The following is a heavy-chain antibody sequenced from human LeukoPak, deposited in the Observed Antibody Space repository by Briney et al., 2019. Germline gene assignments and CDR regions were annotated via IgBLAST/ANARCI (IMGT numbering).Heavy chain of an antibody. CDR3: ARDSLVGAYYYFDF. V-gene: IGHV4-4*03. J-gene: IGHJ4*02. CDR1: GGSISSSNW. D-gene: IGHD1-26*01. Sequence: PETLSLTCAVSGGSISSSNWWSWVRQPPGKGLEWIGEIYHSGSTNYNPSLKSRVTISVDKSKNQFSLKLSSVTAADTAVYYCARDSLVGAYYYFDFWGQGTLVTVSS. CDR2: IYHSGST.